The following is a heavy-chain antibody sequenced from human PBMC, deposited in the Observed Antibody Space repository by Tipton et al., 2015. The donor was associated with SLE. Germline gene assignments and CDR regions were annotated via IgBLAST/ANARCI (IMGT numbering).Heavy chain of an antibody. V-gene: IGHV4-39*07. CDR1: GGSISSSSYY. D-gene: IGHD3-3*01. J-gene: IGHJ4*02. CDR2: IYYSGST. CDR3: ARRGIFGVVIAFDY. Sequence: TLSLTCTVSGGSISSSSYYWGWIRQPPGKGLEWIGSIYYSGSTYYNPSLKSRVTISVDTSKNQFSLKLSSVTAADTAVYYCARRGIFGVVIAFDYWGQGTLVTVSS.